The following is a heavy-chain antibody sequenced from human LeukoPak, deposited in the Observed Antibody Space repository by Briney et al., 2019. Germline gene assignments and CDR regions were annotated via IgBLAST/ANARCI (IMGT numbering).Heavy chain of an antibody. CDR1: GYNFSGHY. V-gene: IGHV1-2*02. CDR3: ASPPLSSAMYYAH. Sequence: GASVKVSCKASGYNFSGHYMHWVRQAPGQGLEWMGWIKPSNGDTKYAQNFQGRVTMTRDTSISTAYMELSNLRSDDTAVYYCASPPLSSAMYYAHWGQGTLVTVSS. J-gene: IGHJ4*02. D-gene: IGHD1-26*01. CDR2: IKPSNGDT.